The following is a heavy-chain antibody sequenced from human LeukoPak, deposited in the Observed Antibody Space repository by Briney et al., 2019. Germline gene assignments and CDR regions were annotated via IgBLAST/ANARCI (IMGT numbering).Heavy chain of an antibody. D-gene: IGHD6-19*01. CDR1: GGSFSGYY. V-gene: IGHV4-34*01. J-gene: IGHJ4*02. CDR3: VRLSGWSNLDY. Sequence: SETLSLTCAVYGGSFSGYYWSWIRQPPGKGLEWIGEINHSGSTNYNPSLKSRVTISVDTSKNQFSLKLSSVTAADTAVYYCVRLSGWSNLDYWGQGTLVTVSS. CDR2: INHSGST.